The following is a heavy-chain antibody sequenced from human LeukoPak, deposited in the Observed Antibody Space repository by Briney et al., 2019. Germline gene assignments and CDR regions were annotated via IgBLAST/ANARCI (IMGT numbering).Heavy chain of an antibody. CDR1: GGSISSYY. CDR3: VRLPGGRDWHFEL. V-gene: IGHV4-59*01. CDR2: IYDTGNT. J-gene: IGHJ2*01. Sequence: PSETLSLSCTVSGGSISSYYLGWVRQPPGKGLEWVGYIYDTGNTNYNPSLKSRVTISLDKSKKQSSLKLNSMAAADTAVYFCVRLPGGRDWHFELWGRGTLVTVSP. D-gene: IGHD3-10*01.